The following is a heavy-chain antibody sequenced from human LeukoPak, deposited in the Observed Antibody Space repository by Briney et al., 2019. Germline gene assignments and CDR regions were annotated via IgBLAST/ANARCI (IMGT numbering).Heavy chain of an antibody. Sequence: GGSLRLSCSGSGFTFRSYNMIWVRQAPGKGLQWVSSISSSSSYIYYADSLKGRFTISRDNAKNTLYLQMNSLRAEDTAVYYCAREKISFGWSGYVHDYFDYWGQGTLVTVSS. D-gene: IGHD3-3*01. V-gene: IGHV3-21*01. J-gene: IGHJ4*02. CDR1: GFTFRSYN. CDR2: ISSSSSYI. CDR3: AREKISFGWSGYVHDYFDY.